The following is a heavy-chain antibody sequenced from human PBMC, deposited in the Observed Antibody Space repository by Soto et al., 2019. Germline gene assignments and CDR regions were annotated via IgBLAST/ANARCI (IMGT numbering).Heavy chain of an antibody. CDR3: ASLSWGTVPA. J-gene: IGHJ5*02. Sequence: QIQLQQSGPGLVRPSQTLSLTCGISGDSVSSNSAAWNWIRQSPSRGLEWLGRTYYRSEWRNDSAGSVQXXIXIXXATSQNQISLHLNSVTREDTAVSDCASLSWGTVPAWGQGTLVTVSS. D-gene: IGHD3-16*01. CDR2: TYYRSEWRN. CDR1: GDSVSSNSAA. V-gene: IGHV6-1*01.